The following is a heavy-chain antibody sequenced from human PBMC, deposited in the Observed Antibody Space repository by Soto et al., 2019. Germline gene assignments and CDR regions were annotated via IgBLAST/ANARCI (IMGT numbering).Heavy chain of an antibody. D-gene: IGHD5-18*01. J-gene: IGHJ4*02. CDR3: ARDPWDTAMVTPDY. Sequence: PGGSLRLSCAASGFAFSSYWVHWVRQSPGKGLEWVSSISSSSSYMYYADSVKGRFTISRDNAKNSLYLQMNSLRAEDTAVYYCARDPWDTAMVTPDYWGQGTLVTVSS. V-gene: IGHV3-21*01. CDR2: ISSSSSYM. CDR1: GFAFSSYW.